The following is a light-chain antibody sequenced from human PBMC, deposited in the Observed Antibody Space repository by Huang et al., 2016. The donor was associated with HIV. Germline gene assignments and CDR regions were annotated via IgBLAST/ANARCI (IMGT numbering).Light chain of an antibody. CDR2: VAS. J-gene: IGKJ2*01. CDR3: QQYNNWPPMYT. CDR1: QSVSRN. V-gene: IGKV3-15*01. Sequence: EIVMTQSPATLSVSPGERATLSCRASQSVSRNLAWYQQKPGQAPRLLIYVASTRATVIPARSSAIGSGTEFTLTISSLQSEDFAVYYCQQYNNWPPMYTFGQGTNLEIK.